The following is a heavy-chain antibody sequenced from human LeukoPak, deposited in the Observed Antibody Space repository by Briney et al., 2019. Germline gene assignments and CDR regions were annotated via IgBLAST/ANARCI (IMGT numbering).Heavy chain of an antibody. D-gene: IGHD2-2*01. Sequence: PSETLSLTCAVYGGSFSGYYWSWIRQPPGKGLEWIGEISHSGSTNYNPSLKSRVTISVDTSKNQFSLKLSSVTAADTAVYYCARLPHCSSTSCYRSYYYGMDVWGKGTTVTVSS. CDR1: GGSFSGYY. CDR3: ARLPHCSSTSCYRSYYYGMDV. V-gene: IGHV4-34*01. CDR2: ISHSGST. J-gene: IGHJ6*04.